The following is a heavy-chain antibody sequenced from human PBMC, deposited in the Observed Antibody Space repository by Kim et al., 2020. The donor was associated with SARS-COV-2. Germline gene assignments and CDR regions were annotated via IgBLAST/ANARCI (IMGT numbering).Heavy chain of an antibody. D-gene: IGHD3-3*01. CDR2: ISSSSSYT. CDR1: GFTFSDYY. V-gene: IGHV3-11*05. Sequence: GGSLRLSCAASGFTFSDYYMSWIRQAPGKGLEWVSYISSSSSYTNYADSVKGRFTIPRDNAKNSLYLQMNSLRAEDTAVYDCARELPLYDFWSGYYAYYYYYGMDVWGQGTTVTVSS. CDR3: ARELPLYDFWSGYYAYYYYYGMDV. J-gene: IGHJ6*02.